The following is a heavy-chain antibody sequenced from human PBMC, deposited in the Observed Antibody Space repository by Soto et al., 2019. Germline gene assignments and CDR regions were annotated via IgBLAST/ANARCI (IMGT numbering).Heavy chain of an antibody. J-gene: IGHJ5*02. D-gene: IGHD1-7*01. CDR3: ARDLLGGLELPGWFDP. CDR2: ISSSSSTI. V-gene: IGHV3-48*01. CDR1: GFTFSSYS. Sequence: GGSLRLSCAASGFTFSSYSMNWVRQAPGKGLEWVSYISSSSSTIYYADSVKGRFTISRDNAKNSLYLQMNSLRAEDTAVYYCARDLLGGLELPGWFDPWGQGTLVTVSS.